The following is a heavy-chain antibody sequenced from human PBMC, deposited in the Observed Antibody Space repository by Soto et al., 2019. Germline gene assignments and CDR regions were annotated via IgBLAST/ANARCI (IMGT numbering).Heavy chain of an antibody. CDR2: IIPIFGTA. D-gene: IGHD4-17*01. V-gene: IGHV1-69*13. J-gene: IGHJ6*02. CDR1: GGTFSSYA. CDR3: ARDGGETTVYMMPYYYYGMDV. Sequence: SVKVSCKASGGTFSSYAISWVRQAPGQGLEWKGGIIPIFGTAHYAQKYQGRVTITADESTSTAYKELSSLRSEDTAVYYCARDGGETTVYMMPYYYYGMDVWGQGTTVTVSS.